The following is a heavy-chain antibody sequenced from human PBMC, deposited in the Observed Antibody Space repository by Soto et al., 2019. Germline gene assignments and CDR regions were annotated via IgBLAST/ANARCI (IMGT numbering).Heavy chain of an antibody. CDR3: AREAGGEAAYFDY. D-gene: IGHD2-21*01. CDR1: GGSISSSSYY. CDR2: IYYSGST. V-gene: IGHV4-39*02. Sequence: PSETLSLTCTVSGGSISSSSYYWGWIRQPPGKGLEWIGSIYYSGSTYYNPSLRSRVTISVDTSKNQFSLKLSSVTAADTAVYYCAREAGGEAAYFDYWGQGTLVTVSS. J-gene: IGHJ4*02.